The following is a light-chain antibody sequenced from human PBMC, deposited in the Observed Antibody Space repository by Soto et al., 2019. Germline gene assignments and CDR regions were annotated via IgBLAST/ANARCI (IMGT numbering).Light chain of an antibody. CDR2: KAS. J-gene: IGKJ2*01. CDR1: QSISSW. CDR3: QQYHSYYT. Sequence: DIQMTQSPSTLSASVGDRVTITCRASQSISSWLAWYQQKPGKDPKLLIYKASSLESGVPSRFSGSGSGTEFTLNISSLQPDDFATYYYQQYHSYYTFGQGTKLEIK. V-gene: IGKV1-5*03.